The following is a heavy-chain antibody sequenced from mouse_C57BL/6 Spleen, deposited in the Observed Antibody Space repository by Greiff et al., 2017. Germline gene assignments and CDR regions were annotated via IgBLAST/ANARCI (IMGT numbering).Heavy chain of an antibody. CDR3: TRGGYYYGSTFYAMDY. CDR1: GYTFTDYE. D-gene: IGHD1-1*01. V-gene: IGHV1-15*01. Sequence: VQLQQSGAELVRPGASVTLSCKASGYTFTDYEMHWVKQTPVRGLEWIGAIDPETGGTAYNQKFKGKAILTADKSSSTAYMELRSLTSEDSAVYYCTRGGYYYGSTFYAMDYWGQGTSVTVSS. CDR2: IDPETGGT. J-gene: IGHJ4*01.